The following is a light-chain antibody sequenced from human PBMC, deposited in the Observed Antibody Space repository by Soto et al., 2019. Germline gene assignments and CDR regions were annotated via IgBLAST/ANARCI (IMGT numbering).Light chain of an antibody. CDR1: SSDVGGYNY. Sequence: QSVLTQPPSASGSPGQSVTISCTGSSSDVGGYNYVSWYQQHPGKAPKILIYEVNKRASGVPDRFFGSKSGNTASLTVSGLQPEDEAEYHCSSDEGTYYVFGTGTKVTVL. CDR2: EVN. CDR3: SSDEGTYYV. J-gene: IGLJ1*01. V-gene: IGLV2-8*01.